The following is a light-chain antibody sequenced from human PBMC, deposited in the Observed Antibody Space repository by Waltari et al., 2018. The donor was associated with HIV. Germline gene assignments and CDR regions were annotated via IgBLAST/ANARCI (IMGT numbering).Light chain of an antibody. Sequence: QSALTQPASVSGSIGHSITISCTGTSSDVGSYNLVSWYQHHPGKAPKLIIYEVYKRPSGVSNRFSGSKSGNTASLTVSGLQAEDEADYYCCSYAGSSIPFGGGTKLTVL. CDR3: CSYAGSSIP. J-gene: IGLJ2*01. CDR2: EVY. V-gene: IGLV2-23*02. CDR1: SSDVGSYNL.